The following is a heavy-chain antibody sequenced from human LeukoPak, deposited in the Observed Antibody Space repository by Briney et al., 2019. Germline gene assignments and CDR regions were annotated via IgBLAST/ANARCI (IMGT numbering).Heavy chain of an antibody. Sequence: GGSLRLSCVASGFTFSSYAMHWVRQAPGKGLEWVAVISYDASNKYYADSVKGRFTISRDNSKNTLYLQMNSLRTEDTAVYFCARESRDSSSWYQEVDWFDPWGQGTLVTVSS. J-gene: IGHJ5*02. D-gene: IGHD6-13*01. V-gene: IGHV3-30-3*01. CDR2: ISYDASNK. CDR1: GFTFSSYA. CDR3: ARESRDSSSWYQEVDWFDP.